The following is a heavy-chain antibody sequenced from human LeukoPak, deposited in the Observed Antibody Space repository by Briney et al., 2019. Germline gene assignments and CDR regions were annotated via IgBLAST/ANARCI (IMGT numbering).Heavy chain of an antibody. CDR1: GFTFSSYG. J-gene: IGHJ4*02. V-gene: IGHV3-33*01. CDR2: IWYDGSNK. D-gene: IGHD6-19*01. CDR3: ARLGSGWAIDY. Sequence: GGSLRLSCAASGFTFSSYGILWVRQAPGKGLEWVAVIWYDGSNKYYADSVKGRFTISRDQSKNTVYLQMNSLRADDTAVYYCARLGSGWAIDYWGQGTLVIVSS.